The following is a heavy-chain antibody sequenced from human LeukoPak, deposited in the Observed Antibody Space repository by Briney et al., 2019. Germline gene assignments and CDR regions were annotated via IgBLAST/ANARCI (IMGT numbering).Heavy chain of an antibody. V-gene: IGHV4-34*01. D-gene: IGHD3-22*01. CDR2: INHSGST. CDR3: ARQRITMIVVVRRGFDP. CDR1: GGSFSGYY. Sequence: PSETLSLTCAVYGGSFSGYYWSWLRQPPGKGLEWIGEINHSGSTNYNPSLKSRVTISVDTSKNQFSLKLSSVTAADTAVYYCARQRITMIVVVRRGFDPWGQGTLVTVSS. J-gene: IGHJ5*02.